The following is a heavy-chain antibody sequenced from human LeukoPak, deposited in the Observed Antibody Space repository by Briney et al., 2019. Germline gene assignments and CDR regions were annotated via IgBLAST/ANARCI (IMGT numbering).Heavy chain of an antibody. CDR3: TTDRWVGYYYYYGMDV. CDR1: GFTVSSNY. D-gene: IGHD6-13*01. Sequence: PGGSLRLSCAASGFTVSSNYMSWVRQAPGKGLEWVGRIKSKTDGGTTDYAAPVKGRFTISRDDSKNTLYLQMNSLKTEDTAVYYCTTDRWVGYYYYYGMDVWGQGTTVTVSS. J-gene: IGHJ6*02. V-gene: IGHV3-15*01. CDR2: IKSKTDGGTT.